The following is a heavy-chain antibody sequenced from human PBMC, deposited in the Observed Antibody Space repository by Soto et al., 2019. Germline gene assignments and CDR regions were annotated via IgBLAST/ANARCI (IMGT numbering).Heavy chain of an antibody. J-gene: IGHJ4*01. CDR1: GGSISSYY. Sequence: PSETLSLTCTVSGGSISSYYWSWIRQPPGKGLEWIGYIYSTGSTNYNPALKSRVTMSVDTSRNQFSLNLNSVTAADTAVYYCACARRSSPELSFDYWGHAPPV. CDR3: ACARRSSPELSFDY. V-gene: IGHV4-59*01. CDR2: IYSTGST. D-gene: IGHD6-13*01.